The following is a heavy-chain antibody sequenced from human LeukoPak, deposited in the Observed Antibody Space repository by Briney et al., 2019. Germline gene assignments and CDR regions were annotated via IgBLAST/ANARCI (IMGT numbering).Heavy chain of an antibody. CDR1: GFTFSSYA. J-gene: IGHJ4*02. V-gene: IGHV3-64*01. D-gene: IGHD2-15*01. CDR3: ASGGGGRTDY. CDR2: ISSNGGST. Sequence: PGGSLRLSCAASGFTFSSYAMHWVRQAPGKGLEYVSAISSNGGSTYYANSVKGRFTISRDNSKNTLYLQMGSLRAEDMAVYYCASGGGGRTDYWGQGTLVTVSS.